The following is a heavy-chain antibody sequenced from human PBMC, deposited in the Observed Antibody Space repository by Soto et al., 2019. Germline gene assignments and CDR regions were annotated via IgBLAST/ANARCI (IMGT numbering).Heavy chain of an antibody. CDR1: VSAFSHYW. Sequence: QTGGSLGLSCTSSVSAFSHYWMHWVRQAPGKGLIWVSRINGDGSATTYADSVKGRFTISRDNAKNTLYLQMNSLRAEDTAVYYCVRSDWFDPWGQGTMVTVSS. CDR2: INGDGSAT. V-gene: IGHV3-74*01. CDR3: VRSDWFDP. J-gene: IGHJ5*02.